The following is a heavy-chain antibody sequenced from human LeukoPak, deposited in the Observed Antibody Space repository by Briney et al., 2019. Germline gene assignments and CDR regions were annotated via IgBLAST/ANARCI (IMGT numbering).Heavy chain of an antibody. CDR1: GYTFTSYY. J-gene: IGHJ5*02. CDR2: INPSGGST. V-gene: IGHV1-46*01. CDR3: ARASTMIVVGGLGFDP. D-gene: IGHD3-22*01. Sequence: ASVKVSCKASGYTFTSYYMHWVRQAPGQGLEWMGIINPSGGSTSYAQKFQGRVTMTRDTSKNQFSLKLSSVTAADTAVYYCARASTMIVVGGLGFDPWGQGTLVTVSS.